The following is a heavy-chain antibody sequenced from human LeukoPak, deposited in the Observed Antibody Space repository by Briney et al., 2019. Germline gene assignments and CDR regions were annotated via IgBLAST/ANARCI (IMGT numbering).Heavy chain of an antibody. Sequence: SETLSLTCAVYGGSFSGYYWSWIRQPPGKGREWIGEINHSGSTNYNPSLKSRVTISVDTSKNQFSLKLSSVTAADTAVYYCARLVRTSCYIPCAFDIWGQGTMVTVSS. CDR3: ARLVRTSCYIPCAFDI. CDR2: INHSGST. CDR1: GGSFSGYY. J-gene: IGHJ3*02. D-gene: IGHD2-2*02. V-gene: IGHV4-34*01.